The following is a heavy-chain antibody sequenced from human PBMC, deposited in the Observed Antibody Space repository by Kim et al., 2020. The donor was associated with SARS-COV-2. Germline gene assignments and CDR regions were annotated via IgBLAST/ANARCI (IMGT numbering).Heavy chain of an antibody. Sequence: YADSVKGRCTISRDNSKSTLYLQMNSLRVEDTAFYYCARVDGAAWWYFQHWGQGTLVTVSS. CDR3: ARVDGAAWWYFQH. J-gene: IGHJ1*01. V-gene: IGHV3-23*01. D-gene: IGHD2-15*01.